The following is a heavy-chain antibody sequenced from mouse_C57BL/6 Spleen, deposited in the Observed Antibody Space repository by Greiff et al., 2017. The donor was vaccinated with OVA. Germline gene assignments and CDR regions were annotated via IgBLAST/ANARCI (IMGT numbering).Heavy chain of an antibody. V-gene: IGHV1-50*01. Sequence: QVQLKQPGAELVKPGASVKLSCKASGYTFTSYWMQWVKQRPGQGLEWIGEIDPSDSYTNYNQKFKGKATLTVDTSSSTAYMQLSSLTSEDSAVYYCARRDYYGSLYAMDYWGQGTSVTVSS. J-gene: IGHJ4*01. D-gene: IGHD1-1*01. CDR2: IDPSDSYT. CDR1: GYTFTSYW. CDR3: ARRDYYGSLYAMDY.